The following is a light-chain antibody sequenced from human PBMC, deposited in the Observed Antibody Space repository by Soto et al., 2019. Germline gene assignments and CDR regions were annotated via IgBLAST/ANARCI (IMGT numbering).Light chain of an antibody. CDR3: LLYYGDIWV. V-gene: IGLV7-43*01. CDR1: TGAVTSGLH. J-gene: IGLJ3*02. Sequence: QTVVTQEPSLSVSPGGTVTLTCASSTGAVTSGLHPNWFQQKPGQAPRSLIYSTSYKHSWTPARFSGSLLGGKAALTLSGVQPEDEAEYYCLLYYGDIWVFGGGTKVTVL. CDR2: STS.